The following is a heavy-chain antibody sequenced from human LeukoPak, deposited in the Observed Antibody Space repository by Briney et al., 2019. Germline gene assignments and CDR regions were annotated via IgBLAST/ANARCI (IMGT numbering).Heavy chain of an antibody. CDR3: ARSRWNYDNYFDP. V-gene: IGHV6-1*01. D-gene: IGHD1-7*01. CDR2: TYYRSKWYI. CDR1: GDTVSSTSAA. J-gene: IGHJ5*02. Sequence: SQTLSLTCDISGDTVSSTSAAWHWIRQSPSRGLEWLGRTYYRSKWYIDYALSVKRRITINADTSKNQFSLQLISVTPEDTAVYYCARSRWNYDNYFDPWGQGILVTVSS.